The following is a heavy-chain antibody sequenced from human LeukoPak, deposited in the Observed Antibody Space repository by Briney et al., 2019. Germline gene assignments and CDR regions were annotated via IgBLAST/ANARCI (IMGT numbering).Heavy chain of an antibody. CDR3: AREISAAAADTHYYYNMDV. Sequence: PTLSLTFAVSADSVSSNSAAWSWISHSPSRGLEWLGRIYYRSKWYNDHAVSVKSRITVNPDTSKTQCSLHLYSVTAEDTAAYYCAREISAAAADTHYYYNMDVWGKGTTVTVSS. V-gene: IGHV6-1*01. CDR2: IYYRSKWYN. CDR1: ADSVSSNSAA. J-gene: IGHJ6*03. D-gene: IGHD6-13*01.